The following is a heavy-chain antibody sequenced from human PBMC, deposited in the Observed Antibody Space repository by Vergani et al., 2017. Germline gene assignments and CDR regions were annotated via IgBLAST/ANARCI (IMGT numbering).Heavy chain of an antibody. V-gene: IGHV3-11*01. J-gene: IGHJ3*02. CDR2: ISNSGNTI. D-gene: IGHD5-24*01. CDR1: GFSFSDHY. CDR3: ARVHRDYNNYPGTFDI. Sequence: VQVVESGGGLVKPGGSLRLSCAASGFSFSDHYMTWIRQAPGKGLEWVSYISNSGNTIEYADSVKGRFSICRDNAKSSLFLQMDSLRAEDTAVYYCARVHRDYNNYPGTFDIWGQGSMVTVSS.